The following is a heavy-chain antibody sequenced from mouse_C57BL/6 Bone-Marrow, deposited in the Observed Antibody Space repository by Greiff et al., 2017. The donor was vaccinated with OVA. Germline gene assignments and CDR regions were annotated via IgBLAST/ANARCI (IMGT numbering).Heavy chain of an antibody. J-gene: IGHJ4*01. Sequence: EVQLQQSGPELVKPGASVKMSCKASGYTFTDYNMHWVKQSHGKSLEWIGYINPNNGGTSYNQKFKGKATLTVNKSSSTAYMEIRSLTSEDSAVYYCARKGLLYHYYYAMDYWGQGTSVTVSS. CDR3: ARKGLLYHYYYAMDY. CDR1: GYTFTDYN. CDR2: INPNNGGT. D-gene: IGHD2-12*01. V-gene: IGHV1-22*01.